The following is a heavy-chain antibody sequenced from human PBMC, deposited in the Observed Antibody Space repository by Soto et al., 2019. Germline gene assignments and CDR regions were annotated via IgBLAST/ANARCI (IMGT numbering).Heavy chain of an antibody. V-gene: IGHV3-30*18. Sequence: GGSLRLSCAASGFTVSSYGMHWVRQAPGKGLEGVAVISYDGSNKHYADSVKGRFTISRDNSKNTLYLQMKRLRANDTGVYYCANDMRYYDIRGQGTWGQGTSVPVSS. CDR1: GFTVSSYG. CDR2: ISYDGSNK. D-gene: IGHD3-22*01. J-gene: IGHJ5*02. CDR3: ANDMRYYDIRGQGT.